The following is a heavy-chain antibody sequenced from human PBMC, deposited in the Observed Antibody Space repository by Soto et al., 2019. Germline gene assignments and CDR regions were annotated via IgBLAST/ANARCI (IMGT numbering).Heavy chain of an antibody. J-gene: IGHJ6*02. D-gene: IGHD4-17*01. CDR3: AKIMTTVERRLDGMDV. CDR2: ISGSGGST. CDR1: GFTFSSYA. Sequence: EVQLLESGGGLVQPGGSLRLSCAASGFTFSSYAMSWVRQAPGKGLEWVSAISGSGGSTYYADSVKGRFTISRDNSKNTLYLQMNSLRAEDTAVYYCAKIMTTVERRLDGMDVWGQGTTVTVSS. V-gene: IGHV3-23*01.